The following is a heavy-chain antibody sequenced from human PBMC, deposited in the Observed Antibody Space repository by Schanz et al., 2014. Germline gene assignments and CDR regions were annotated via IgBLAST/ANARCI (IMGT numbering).Heavy chain of an antibody. Sequence: EMRLVESGGGLVQPGGSLRLSCVASGFTFSDYWMHWVRQAPGKGLVWVSRIKSAGRSTTYADSVKGRFTISRDNAKSTLYLQMNSLRAEDTAVYYCARGSGTFDSWGQGTLVTVSS. D-gene: IGHD3-3*01. J-gene: IGHJ4*02. V-gene: IGHV3-74*01. CDR3: ARGSGTFDS. CDR2: IKSAGRST. CDR1: GFTFSDYW.